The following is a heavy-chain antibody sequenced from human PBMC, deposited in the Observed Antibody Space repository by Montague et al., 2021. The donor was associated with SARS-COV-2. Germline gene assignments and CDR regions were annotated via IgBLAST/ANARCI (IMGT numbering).Heavy chain of an antibody. CDR1: GGSFSGYY. CDR3: AGEVGRGYSGYEGEY. D-gene: IGHD5-12*01. Sequence: SETLSLTCAVYGGSFSGYYWSWIRQPPGKGLEWIGEINHSGSTNYNPSLKSRVTISVDTSKNQFSLKLGSVTAADTAVYYCAGEVGRGYSGYEGEYWGQGTLVTVSS. V-gene: IGHV4-34*01. J-gene: IGHJ4*02. CDR2: INHSGST.